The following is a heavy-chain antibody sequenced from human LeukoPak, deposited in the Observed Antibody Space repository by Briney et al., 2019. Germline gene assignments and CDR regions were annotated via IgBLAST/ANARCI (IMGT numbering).Heavy chain of an antibody. CDR3: ATGGYNWNDVAGRFDP. CDR2: FDPEDGET. V-gene: IGHV1-24*01. J-gene: IGHJ5*02. Sequence: ASVKVSCKVSGYTLTELSMHWVRQAPGKGLEWMGGFDPEDGETIYAQKFQGRVTMTEDTSTDTAYMELSSLRSEDTAVYYCATGGYNWNDVAGRFDPWGQGTLVTVSS. D-gene: IGHD1-1*01. CDR1: GYTLTELS.